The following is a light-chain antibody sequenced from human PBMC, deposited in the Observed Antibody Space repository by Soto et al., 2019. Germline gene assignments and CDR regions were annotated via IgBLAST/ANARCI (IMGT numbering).Light chain of an antibody. J-gene: IGKJ5*01. V-gene: IGKV1-39*01. CDR1: QSISSY. CDR3: QQTYSTLIT. CDR2: AAS. Sequence: IQMTQSPSSVSASVGDRFTITCRASQSISSYLNWFQQKPGKAPKLLIYAASSLQSGVPSRFSGSASGTDFTLTISSLQPEDFATYYCQQTYSTLITFGQGTRLEIK.